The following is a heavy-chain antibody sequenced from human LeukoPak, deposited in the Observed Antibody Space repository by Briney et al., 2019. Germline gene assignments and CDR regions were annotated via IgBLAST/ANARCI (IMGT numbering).Heavy chain of an antibody. D-gene: IGHD3-22*01. V-gene: IGHV3-23*01. CDR1: GFTFSSYA. CDR3: ANYPIVVVTPIDY. J-gene: IGHJ4*02. CDR2: ISGSGGST. Sequence: QPGGSLRLSCAASGFTFSSYAMSWVRQAPGKGLEWVSAISGSGGSTYYADSVKGRFTISRDNSKNTLYLQMNSLRAEDTAVYYCANYPIVVVTPIDYWGQGTLVTVSS.